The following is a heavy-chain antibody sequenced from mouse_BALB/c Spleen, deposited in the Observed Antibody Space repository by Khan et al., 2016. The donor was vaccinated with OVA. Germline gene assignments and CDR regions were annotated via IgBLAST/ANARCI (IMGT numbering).Heavy chain of an antibody. V-gene: IGHV1-7*01. J-gene: IGHJ3*01. CDR1: GYTFTSYW. CDR3: VNHGSSSAWFTY. D-gene: IGHD1-1*01. Sequence: VELVESGAELAKPGASVKMSCKASGYTFTSYWMHWVKQRPGQGLEWIGYINPTTDYTEYNQIFKDKATLTTDKSSSTAYMQLSSLTSEDSAVYYCVNHGSSSAWFTYCGQGTLVTVSA. CDR2: INPTTDYT.